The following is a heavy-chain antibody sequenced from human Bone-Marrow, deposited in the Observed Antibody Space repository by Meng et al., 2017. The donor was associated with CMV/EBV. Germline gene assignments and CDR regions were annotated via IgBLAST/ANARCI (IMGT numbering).Heavy chain of an antibody. D-gene: IGHD3-10*01. CDR1: GYTFTSYY. CDR3: ARAIVREIILSGWDS. V-gene: IGHV1-46*01. CDR2: INPSGGST. Sequence: ASVKVSCKASGYTFTSYYMHWVRQAPGQGLEWMGIINPSGGSTGYAQKFQGRVTMTRDTSISTAYMELSRLRSDDTAVYYCARAIVREIILSGWDSWGQGTLVTVSS. J-gene: IGHJ4*02.